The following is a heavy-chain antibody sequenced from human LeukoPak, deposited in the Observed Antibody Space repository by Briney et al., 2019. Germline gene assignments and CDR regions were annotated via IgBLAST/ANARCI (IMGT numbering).Heavy chain of an antibody. CDR1: GFTFSSYA. V-gene: IGHV3-30-3*01. J-gene: IGHJ6*02. Sequence: GGSLRLSCAASGFTFSSYAMHWVRQAPGKGLEWGAVISYDGSNKYYADSVKGRFTISRDNSKNTLYLQMNSLRAEDTAVYYCARALGGQQLFSPLLGGMDVWGQGTTVTVSS. CDR3: ARALGGQQLFSPLLGGMDV. CDR2: ISYDGSNK. D-gene: IGHD6-13*01.